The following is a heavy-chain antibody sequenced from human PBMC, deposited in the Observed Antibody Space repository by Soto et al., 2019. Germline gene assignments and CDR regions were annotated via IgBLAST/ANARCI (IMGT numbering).Heavy chain of an antibody. Sequence: EVQLLESGGGLVQPGGSLRLSCAASGFTFSSYAMSWVRQAPGKGLEWVSAISGSGGSTYYADSVKGRFTISRDNSKNTLYPQMNSLRAEDTAVYYCALGKGKWLTRWYYYYGMDVWGQGTTVTVSS. CDR1: GFTFSSYA. J-gene: IGHJ6*02. CDR2: ISGSGGST. D-gene: IGHD3-22*01. V-gene: IGHV3-23*01. CDR3: ALGKGKWLTRWYYYYGMDV.